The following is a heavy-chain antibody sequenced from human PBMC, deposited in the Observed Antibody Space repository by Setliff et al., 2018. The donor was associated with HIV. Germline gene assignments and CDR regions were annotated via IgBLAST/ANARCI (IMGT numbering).Heavy chain of an antibody. Sequence: SVKVSCKASGDTFNSHAISWVRQAPGQGLEWMGGIIPMFGRVNYAQKLQGRVTITADESTNTAYMELGSLRDEDTAVYFCARGVAINYYGSGSYLGHWGQGTLVTVSS. CDR3: ARGVAINYYGSGSYLGH. CDR2: IIPMFGRV. V-gene: IGHV1-69*13. J-gene: IGHJ4*02. CDR1: GDTFNSHA. D-gene: IGHD3-10*01.